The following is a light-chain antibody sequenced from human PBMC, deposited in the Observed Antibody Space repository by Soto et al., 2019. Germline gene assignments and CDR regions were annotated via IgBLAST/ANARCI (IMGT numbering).Light chain of an antibody. Sequence: QSALTQPASASGSPGQSVTISCTGTSSDVGGYNYVSWYQQHPGKAPKLMIYEVSKRPSGVPDRFSGSKSGHTASLTVSGLQAEDEADYYCSSYAGSNNLVFGGGTKHTVL. CDR3: SSYAGSNNLV. J-gene: IGLJ3*02. V-gene: IGLV2-8*01. CDR1: SSDVGGYNY. CDR2: EVS.